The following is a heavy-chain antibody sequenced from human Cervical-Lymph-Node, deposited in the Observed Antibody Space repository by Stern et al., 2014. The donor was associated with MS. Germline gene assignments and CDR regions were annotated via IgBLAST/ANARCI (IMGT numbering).Heavy chain of an antibody. CDR1: GYTFTSFG. J-gene: IGHJ6*02. V-gene: IGHV1-18*01. CDR3: ARGPYCSSTSCYTNGYYFYGMDV. Sequence: QMQLVQSGPEVKKPGASVKVSCKASGYTFTSFGISWMRRAPGQGLEWMGWISGYNGDTHYPQKFQGRVTLTTDTSTSTAHMDLTSLRSDDTAMYYCARGPYCSSTSCYTNGYYFYGMDVWGQGTTVTVSS. CDR2: ISGYNGDT. D-gene: IGHD2-2*02.